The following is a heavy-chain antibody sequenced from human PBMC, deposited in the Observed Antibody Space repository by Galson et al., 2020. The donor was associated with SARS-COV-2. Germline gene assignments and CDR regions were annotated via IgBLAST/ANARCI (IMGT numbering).Heavy chain of an antibody. CDR2: IYHSGST. V-gene: IGHV4-4*02. D-gene: IGHD2-2*01. Sequence: SETLSLTCAVSGGSISSSNWWSWVRQPPGKGLEWIGEIYHSGSTNYNPSLKSRVTISVDKSKNQFSLKLSSVTAADTAVYYCARADGVGYCSSTSCFRHAFDIWGQGTMVTVSS. CDR3: ARADGVGYCSSTSCFRHAFDI. J-gene: IGHJ3*02. CDR1: GGSISSSNW.